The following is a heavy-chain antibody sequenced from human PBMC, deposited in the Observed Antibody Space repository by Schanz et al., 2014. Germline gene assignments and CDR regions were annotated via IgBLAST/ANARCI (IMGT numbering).Heavy chain of an antibody. V-gene: IGHV4-39*01. Sequence: QLQLQESGPGLVKPSETLSLTCTVSGGSIRRSTYYWGWIRQPPGKGLEWVASIYNSGSAYYGPSLKSRVPISGETSKNQFSLRLNSVTASDTAVYYCVRQLLWFGESGVDTWGQGTLVVVSS. D-gene: IGHD3-10*01. CDR2: IYNSGSA. CDR1: GGSIRRSTYY. J-gene: IGHJ5*02. CDR3: VRQLLWFGESGVDT.